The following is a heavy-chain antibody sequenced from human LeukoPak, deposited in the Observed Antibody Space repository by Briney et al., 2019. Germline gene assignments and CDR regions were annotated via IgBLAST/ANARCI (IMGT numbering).Heavy chain of an antibody. D-gene: IGHD2-2*01. CDR2: IYYSGST. CDR3: AREGSDTRSTSCYLGRCGFDP. Sequence: SETLSLTCTVSGGSISSSSYYWGWIRQPPGKGLEWIGSIYYSGSTYYNPSLKSRVTISVDTSKNQFSLKLSSVTAADTAVYYCAREGSDTRSTSCYLGRCGFDPWGQGTLVTVSS. CDR1: GGSISSSSYY. V-gene: IGHV4-39*02. J-gene: IGHJ5*02.